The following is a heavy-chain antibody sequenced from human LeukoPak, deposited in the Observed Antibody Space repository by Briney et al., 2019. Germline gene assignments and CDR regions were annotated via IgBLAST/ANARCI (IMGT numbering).Heavy chain of an antibody. J-gene: IGHJ4*02. CDR1: GFTFSNHW. D-gene: IGHD1-26*01. CDR2: IYSDGIST. CDR3: AREGGSYSNYFDY. V-gene: IGHV3-74*01. Sequence: GGSLRLSCEASGFTFSNHWMNWVRQAPGKGLVWVSRIYSDGISTSYADSVKGRFTISRDNAKNTLYLQMNSLKAEDTAIYYCAREGGSYSNYFDYWGQGTLSPSPQ.